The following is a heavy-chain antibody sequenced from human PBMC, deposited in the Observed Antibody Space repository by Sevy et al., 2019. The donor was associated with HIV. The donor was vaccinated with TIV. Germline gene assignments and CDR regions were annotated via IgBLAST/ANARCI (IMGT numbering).Heavy chain of an antibody. CDR1: GFTVSSNY. J-gene: IGHJ4*02. CDR3: ARSLYSYGPLG. V-gene: IGHV3-53*01. D-gene: IGHD5-18*01. CDR2: IYSGGST. Sequence: GGSLRLSCAASGFTVSSNYMSWVRQAPGKGLEWVSVIYSGGSTYYADSVKGRFTISRVNSKNTLYLQMNSLRAEDTAVYYCARSLYSYGPLGWGQGTLVTVSS.